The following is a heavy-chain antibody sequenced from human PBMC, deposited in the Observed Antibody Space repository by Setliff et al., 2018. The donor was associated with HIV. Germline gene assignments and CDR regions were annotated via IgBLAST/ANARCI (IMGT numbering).Heavy chain of an antibody. CDR1: GGSISSDY. CDR2: IYYSGST. D-gene: IGHD3-22*01. Sequence: SETLSLTCTVSGGSISSDYWSLIRQPPGKGLEWIGYIYYSGSTNYNPSLKSRVTISVATSKNQFSLKLNSVTTADTAVYYCASSRTSSGYYGVTGYGMDVWGQGTTVTVS. V-gene: IGHV4-59*01. CDR3: ASSRTSSGYYGVTGYGMDV. J-gene: IGHJ6*02.